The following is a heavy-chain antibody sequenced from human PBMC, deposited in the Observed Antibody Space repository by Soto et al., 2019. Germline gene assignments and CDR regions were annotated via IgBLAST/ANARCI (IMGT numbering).Heavy chain of an antibody. V-gene: IGHV3-21*01. J-gene: IGHJ4*02. Sequence: GSLRLSCAASAFPFNIYTMNWVRQAPGKGLEWVSSISSTSSYIYYADSVKGRFTISRDNAKNSLYLQMNSLRAEDTAVYYCAREGSLDYWGQGTLVTVSS. CDR3: AREGSLDY. CDR1: AFPFNIYT. CDR2: ISSTSSYI.